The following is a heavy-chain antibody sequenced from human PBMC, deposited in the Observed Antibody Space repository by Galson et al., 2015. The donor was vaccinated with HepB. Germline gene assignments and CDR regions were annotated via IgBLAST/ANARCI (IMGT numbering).Heavy chain of an antibody. J-gene: IGHJ3*02. V-gene: IGHV3-21*01. CDR1: GFTFSSYS. CDR2: ISSSSSYI. Sequence: SLRLSCAASGFTFSSYSMNWVRQAPGKGLECVSSISSSSSYIYYADSVKGRFTISRDNAKNSLYLQMNSLRAEDTAVYYCARDRDDDWVGATDGCAFDIWGQGTMVTVSS. D-gene: IGHD1-26*01. CDR3: ARDRDDDWVGATDGCAFDI.